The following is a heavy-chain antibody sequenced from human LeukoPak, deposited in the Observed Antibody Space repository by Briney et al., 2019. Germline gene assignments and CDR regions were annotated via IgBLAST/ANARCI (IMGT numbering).Heavy chain of an antibody. CDR2: IYYSGST. V-gene: IGHV4-59*01. Sequence: PSETLSLTCTVSGGSISSYYWSWIRQPPGKGLEWIGYIYYSGSTNYNPSLKSRVTISVDTSKNQFSLKLSSVTAADTAVYYCARQIAAAGDTGLSWFDPWGQGTLVTVSS. CDR3: ARQIAAAGDTGLSWFDP. D-gene: IGHD6-13*01. CDR1: GGSISSYY. J-gene: IGHJ5*02.